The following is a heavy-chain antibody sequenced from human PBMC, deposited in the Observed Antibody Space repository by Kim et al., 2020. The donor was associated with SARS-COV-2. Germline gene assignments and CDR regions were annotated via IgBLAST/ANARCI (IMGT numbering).Heavy chain of an antibody. D-gene: IGHD6-13*01. CDR1: GGSFSGYY. CDR2: INHSGST. Sequence: SETLSLTCAVYGGSFSGYYWSWIRQPPGKGLEWIGEINHSGSTNYNPSLKSRVTISVDTSKNQFSLKLSSVTAADTAVYYCARVRPLIFCRAAAGPTCAFDIWGQGTMVTVSS. J-gene: IGHJ3*02. V-gene: IGHV4-34*01. CDR3: ARVRPLIFCRAAAGPTCAFDI.